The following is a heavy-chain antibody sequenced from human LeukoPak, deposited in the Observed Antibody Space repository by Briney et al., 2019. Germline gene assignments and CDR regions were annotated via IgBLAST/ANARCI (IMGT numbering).Heavy chain of an antibody. CDR2: IHYSGST. CDR1: AGSISSSSYH. CDR3: ARLRNSAGHGYGFDY. D-gene: IGHD5-12*01. V-gene: IGHV4-39*01. Sequence: SETLSLTCTVSAGSISSSSYHWGWIRQPPGKGLEWIATIHYSGSTYYNPSLKSRVTISVEASKNQFSLKLSSVTAADTATYYCARLRNSAGHGYGFDYWGQGTLVTVSS. J-gene: IGHJ4*02.